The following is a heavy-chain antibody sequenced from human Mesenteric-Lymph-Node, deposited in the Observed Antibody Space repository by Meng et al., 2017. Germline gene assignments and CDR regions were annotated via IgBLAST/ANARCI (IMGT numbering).Heavy chain of an antibody. CDR3: ARTRGVGAVIR. D-gene: IGHD1-26*01. CDR1: GFTFSSNY. CDR2: INSDGRTT. V-gene: IGHV3-74*01. Sequence: QLVGAGGGLVKPGGSLRLSCAGSGFTFSSNYMSWVRQAPGKGLEWVSRINSDGRTTSYADSVKGRFTISRDNAKNTLYLQMNSLRAEDTAVYYCARTRGVGAVIRWGQGTLVTVSS. J-gene: IGHJ4*02.